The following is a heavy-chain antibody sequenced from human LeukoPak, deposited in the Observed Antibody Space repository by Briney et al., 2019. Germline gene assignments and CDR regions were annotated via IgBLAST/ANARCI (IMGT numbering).Heavy chain of an antibody. J-gene: IGHJ4*02. D-gene: IGHD2-8*01. V-gene: IGHV3-23*01. CDR1: GFIFSSYA. Sequence: AGGSLRLSCAASGFIFSSYAMSWVRQAPGKGLEWVSAIRNSGVSTYDADSVKGRFTISRDNCKNTLYLQMNSLRAEDTAVYYCAKDTSIGRYCTNGVCSPFDYWGQGTLVTVSS. CDR2: IRNSGVST. CDR3: AKDTSIGRYCTNGVCSPFDY.